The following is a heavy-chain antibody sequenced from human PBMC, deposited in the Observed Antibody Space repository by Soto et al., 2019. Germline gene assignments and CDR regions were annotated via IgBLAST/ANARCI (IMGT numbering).Heavy chain of an antibody. V-gene: IGHV1-3*01. CDR3: ARQLSHICDS. D-gene: IGHD1-1*01. CDR2: INAGNGNT. Sequence: ASVKVSCKASGYTFTSYAMHWVRQAPGQRLEWMGWINAGNGNTEYSQKFQGRVTITRDTSASTAYMELSSLRSEDTAVYYCARQLSHICDSWGQGTLVTVSS. CDR1: GYTFTSYA. J-gene: IGHJ4*02.